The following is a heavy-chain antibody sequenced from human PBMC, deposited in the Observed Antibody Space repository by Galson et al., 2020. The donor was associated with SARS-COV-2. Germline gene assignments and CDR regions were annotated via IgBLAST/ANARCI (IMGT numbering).Heavy chain of an antibody. J-gene: IGHJ4*02. D-gene: IGHD3-10*01. CDR1: GFPFSSYA. CDR2: ISGSGGST. Sequence: GGSLRLSCAASGFPFSSYAMSWVRQAPGKGLEWVSAISGSGGSTYYADSVKGRFTISRDNSKNTLYLQMNSLSAEDTFVYYCANLGGSGSEVWDYWGQGSLVIVSS. CDR3: ANLGGSGSEVWDY. V-gene: IGHV3-23*01.